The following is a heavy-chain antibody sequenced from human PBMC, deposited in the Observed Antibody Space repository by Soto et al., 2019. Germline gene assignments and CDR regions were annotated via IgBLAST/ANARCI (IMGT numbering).Heavy chain of an antibody. V-gene: IGHV4-39*02. CDR2: SYYSGTT. D-gene: IGHD2-15*01. CDR1: GAFISVHSYY. CDR3: TRLYNCNDNYFDP. Sequence: SEALSLTCTVSGAFISVHSYYWTWIRQPPGKGLEWIGSSYYSGTTYFNPSLKSRATIYVDTSKNHFSLRLTSVTAADTAIYYCTRLYNCNDNYFDPWGPGALVTVSS. J-gene: IGHJ5*02.